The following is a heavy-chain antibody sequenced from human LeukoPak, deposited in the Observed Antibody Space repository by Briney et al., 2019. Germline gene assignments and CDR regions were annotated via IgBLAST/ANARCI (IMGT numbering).Heavy chain of an antibody. D-gene: IGHD3-10*01. CDR1: GFTFSNAW. V-gene: IGHV3-15*01. CDR3: TTAESELLWFGELFYFDY. Sequence: GGSLRLSCAASGFTFSNAWMSWVRQAPGKGLEWVGRIKSKTDGGTTDYAAPVKGRFTIPRDDSKNTLYLQMNSLKTEDTAVYYCTTAESELLWFGELFYFDYWGQGTLVTVSS. CDR2: IKSKTDGGTT. J-gene: IGHJ4*02.